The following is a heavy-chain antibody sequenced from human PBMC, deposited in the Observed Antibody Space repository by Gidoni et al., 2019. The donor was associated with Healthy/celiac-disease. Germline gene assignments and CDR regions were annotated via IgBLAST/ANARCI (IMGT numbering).Heavy chain of an antibody. Sequence: EVQLVESGGGLVQPGGSLRLSCSASGFTFSSYAMHWVRQAPGKGLEYVSAISSNGGSTYYADSVKGRFTISRDNSKNTLYLQMSSLRAEDTAVYYCVKDLEITYYDSSGYYFDYWGQGTLVTVSS. CDR3: VKDLEITYYDSSGYYFDY. CDR2: ISSNGGST. D-gene: IGHD3-22*01. J-gene: IGHJ4*02. V-gene: IGHV3-64D*08. CDR1: GFTFSSYA.